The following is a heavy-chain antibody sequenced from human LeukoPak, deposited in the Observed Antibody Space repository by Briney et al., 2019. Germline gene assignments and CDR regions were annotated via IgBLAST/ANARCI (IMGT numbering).Heavy chain of an antibody. D-gene: IGHD4-17*01. CDR3: AKAASKRTDYGDYAFYYYMDV. CDR2: ISSSSSYI. J-gene: IGHJ6*03. CDR1: GFIFSSYS. Sequence: GGSLRLSCAASGFIFSSYSMNWVRQAPGKGLEWVSSISSSSSYIYYADSVKGRFTISRDNAKNSLYLQMNSLRAEDTAVYYCAKAASKRTDYGDYAFYYYMDVWGKGTTVTISS. V-gene: IGHV3-21*01.